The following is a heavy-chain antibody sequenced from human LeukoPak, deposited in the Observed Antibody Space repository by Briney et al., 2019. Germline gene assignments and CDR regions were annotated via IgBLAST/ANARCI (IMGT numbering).Heavy chain of an antibody. CDR3: ARDPDYYGSGPEYY. D-gene: IGHD3-10*01. CDR2: ISAYNGNT. J-gene: IGHJ4*02. Sequence: GASVKVSCKASGYTFTSYGISWVRQAPGQGLEWMGWISAYNGNTNYAQKLQGRVTMTTDTSTSTAYMELRSLRSDDTAVYYCARDPDYYGSGPEYYWGQGTLVTVSS. V-gene: IGHV1-18*01. CDR1: GYTFTSYG.